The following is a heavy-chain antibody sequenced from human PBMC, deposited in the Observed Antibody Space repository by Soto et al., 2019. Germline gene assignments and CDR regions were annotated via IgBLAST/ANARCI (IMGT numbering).Heavy chain of an antibody. D-gene: IGHD6-13*01. Sequence: GASVKVSCKVSGYTLTELSMHWVRQAPGKGLEWMGGFDPEDGETIYAQKFQGRVTMTEDTSTDTAYMELNSLSAEDSAVYYCAKDALQSSTWAYYFDYWGQGTLVTVSS. CDR1: GYTLTELS. CDR2: FDPEDGET. J-gene: IGHJ4*02. CDR3: AKDALQSSTWAYYFDY. V-gene: IGHV1-24*01.